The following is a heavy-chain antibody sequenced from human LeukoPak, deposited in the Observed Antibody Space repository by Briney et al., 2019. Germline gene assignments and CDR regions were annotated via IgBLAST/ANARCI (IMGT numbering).Heavy chain of an antibody. CDR1: GFTVSSNY. CDR2: LYSGGST. V-gene: IGHV3-53*01. Sequence: PGGSLRLSCAASGFTVSSNYMSWVRQAPRKGLEWVSVLYSGGSTYYADSVKGRFTISRDNSKNTLYLQMNSLRAEDTAVYYCAKEGYSSFDYWGQGTLVTVSS. J-gene: IGHJ4*02. CDR3: AKEGYSSFDY. D-gene: IGHD6-13*01.